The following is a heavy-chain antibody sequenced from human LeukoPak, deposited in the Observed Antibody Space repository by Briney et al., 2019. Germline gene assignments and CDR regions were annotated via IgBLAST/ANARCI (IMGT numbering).Heavy chain of an antibody. V-gene: IGHV4-4*07. Sequence: SETLSLTCTVSGGSIRNYYWSWIRQPAGKGLEWIRRVYNSGSTNYNPSPKSRVTMSVGTSNTQFSLKLISGTAAETPCYYLAGVANYRSGERLDYWGEGTLVTVSS. D-gene: IGHD4-11*01. CDR1: GGSIRNYY. CDR2: VYNSGST. J-gene: IGHJ4*02. CDR3: AGVANYRSGERLDY.